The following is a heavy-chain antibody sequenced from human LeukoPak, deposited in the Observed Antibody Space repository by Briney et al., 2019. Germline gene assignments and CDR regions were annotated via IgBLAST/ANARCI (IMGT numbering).Heavy chain of an antibody. V-gene: IGHV4-34*01. Sequence: SETLSLTCAVYGGSFSGYYWSWIRQTPGKGLEWIGEINHSGSTNYNPSLKSRVTISVDTSKNQFSLKQSSVTAADTAVYYCARDSPRTGGGGSHFDYWGQGTLVTVSS. CDR2: INHSGST. CDR3: ARDSPRTGGGGSHFDY. CDR1: GGSFSGYY. J-gene: IGHJ4*02. D-gene: IGHD1-1*01.